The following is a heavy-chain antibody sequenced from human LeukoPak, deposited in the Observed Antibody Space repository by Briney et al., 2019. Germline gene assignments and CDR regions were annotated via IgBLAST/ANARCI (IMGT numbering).Heavy chain of an antibody. D-gene: IGHD4-17*01. J-gene: IGHJ6*02. CDR1: GFTFSSCA. V-gene: IGHV3-23*01. CDR2: ISDSGVTT. Sequence: PGGSLTLSCAASGFTFSSCAMSWVRQAPGKGLEWVSGISDSGVTTYHADSVKGRFTISRDNSKNTLYLQMNSLRAEDTALYYCAKSRGQYGDYLFYYYGMDVWGQGTTVTVSS. CDR3: AKSRGQYGDYLFYYYGMDV.